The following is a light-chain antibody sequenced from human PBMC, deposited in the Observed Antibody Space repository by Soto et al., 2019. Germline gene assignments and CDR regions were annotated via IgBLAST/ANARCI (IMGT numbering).Light chain of an antibody. Sequence: DIQMTQSPSTLSASVGDRVTITCRASENINKWLAWYQQKPGKAPKVLIYDASGLESGVPSRFSGTGSGTEFTLTISSLQPDDFAVYYCHQRSSWPRGTFGQGTKVEIK. V-gene: IGKV1-5*01. CDR3: HQRSSWPRGT. CDR1: ENINKW. J-gene: IGKJ1*01. CDR2: DAS.